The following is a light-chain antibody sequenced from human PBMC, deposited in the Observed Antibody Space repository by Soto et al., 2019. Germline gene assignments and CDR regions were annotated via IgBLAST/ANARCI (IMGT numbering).Light chain of an antibody. CDR1: QSINTW. Sequence: DIQMTQSPSTLSASVGDRVTITCRASQSINTWLAWYQQKPGKAPKLLIYRASSLDRGVPSRFSGSGSGTEFTLTISSLQPDDFATYYCQQYNSYSYTFGQGTKLEIK. CDR3: QQYNSYSYT. J-gene: IGKJ2*01. CDR2: RAS. V-gene: IGKV1-5*03.